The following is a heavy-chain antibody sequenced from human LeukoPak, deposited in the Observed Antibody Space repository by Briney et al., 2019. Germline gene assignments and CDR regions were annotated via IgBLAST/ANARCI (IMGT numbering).Heavy chain of an antibody. CDR1: GFSISSDY. D-gene: IGHD4-17*01. V-gene: IGHV4-59*08. CDR3: ARRLRQDLFDP. J-gene: IGHJ5*02. CDR2: ICYSGSS. Sequence: SETLSLTCTVSGFSISSDYWSWIRLPPGKGLEWIGYICYSGSSNYNPSLKRRVTTSVDTSKNRFSLKLTSVTAADTAVYYCARRLRQDLFDPWGQGTLVTVSS.